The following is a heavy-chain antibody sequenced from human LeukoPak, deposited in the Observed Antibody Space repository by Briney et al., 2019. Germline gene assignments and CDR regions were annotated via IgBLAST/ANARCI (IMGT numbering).Heavy chain of an antibody. CDR3: ARAPYSSGWYHPSRYYYYYYMDV. Sequence: PGGSLRLSCAASGFTFSSYWMSWVRQAPGKGLEWVAAISYDGSNKYYADSVKGRFTISRDNSKNTLYLQMNSLRAEDTAVYYCARAPYSSGWYHPSRYYYYYYMDVWGKGTTVTVSS. V-gene: IGHV3-30*03. J-gene: IGHJ6*03. CDR2: ISYDGSNK. CDR1: GFTFSSYW. D-gene: IGHD6-19*01.